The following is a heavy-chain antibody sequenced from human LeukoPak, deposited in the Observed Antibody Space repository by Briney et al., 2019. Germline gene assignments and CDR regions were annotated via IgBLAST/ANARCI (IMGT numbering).Heavy chain of an antibody. CDR2: IYYSGST. V-gene: IGHV4-39*01. CDR1: GGSISSSSYF. CDR3: ASALWFGELELDP. Sequence: PSETLSLTCTVSGGSISSSSYFWGWIRQPPGKGLEWIGSIYYSGSTYYNPSLKSRVTISVDVSKNQFSMKLSSVTAADTAVYYCASALWFGELELDPWGQGTLVTVSS. D-gene: IGHD3-10*01. J-gene: IGHJ5*02.